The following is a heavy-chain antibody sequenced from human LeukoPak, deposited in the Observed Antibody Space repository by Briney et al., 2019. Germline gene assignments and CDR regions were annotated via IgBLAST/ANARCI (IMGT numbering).Heavy chain of an antibody. Sequence: GGSLRLSCAASGFTFSSYGMHWVRQAPGKGLEWVAFIRYDGSNKYYADSVKGRFTISRDNSKNTLYLQMNSLRAEDTAVYYCAKDQDGDYPYYFDYWGRGTLVTVSS. CDR1: GFTFSSYG. CDR3: AKDQDGDYPYYFDY. J-gene: IGHJ4*02. CDR2: IRYDGSNK. V-gene: IGHV3-30*02. D-gene: IGHD4-17*01.